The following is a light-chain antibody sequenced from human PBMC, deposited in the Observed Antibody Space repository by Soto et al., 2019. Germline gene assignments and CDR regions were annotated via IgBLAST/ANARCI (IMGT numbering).Light chain of an antibody. CDR3: QQYNSSVT. Sequence: EIVLSQSPGTLSLSPGERATLSCRASQSVSSTFLAWYQQQPGQAPRLLIFGTSTSAPGIPDRISGSGSGTDFPLTISVLHHEDFAVYYCQQYNSSVTFGPGTKVEI. CDR2: GTS. J-gene: IGKJ1*01. CDR1: QSVSSTF. V-gene: IGKV3-20*01.